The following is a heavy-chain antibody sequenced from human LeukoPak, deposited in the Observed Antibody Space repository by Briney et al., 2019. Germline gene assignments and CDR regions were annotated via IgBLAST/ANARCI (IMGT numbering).Heavy chain of an antibody. J-gene: IGHJ4*02. Sequence: SETLSLTCTVSGYSISSGYYWGWIRQPPGKGLEWIGSIYHSGSTYYNPSLKSRVTISVDTSKNQFSLKLSSVTAADTAVYYWGRAQWEIVGAIPGYYFDYGGQETMATVPS. V-gene: IGHV4-38-2*02. CDR2: IYHSGST. CDR3: GRAQWEIVGAIPGYYFDY. CDR1: GYSISSGYY. D-gene: IGHD1-26*01.